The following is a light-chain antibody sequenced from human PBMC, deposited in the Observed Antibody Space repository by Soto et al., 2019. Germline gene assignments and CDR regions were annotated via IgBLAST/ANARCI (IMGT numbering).Light chain of an antibody. CDR3: QQSYSTMIT. V-gene: IGKV1-39*01. CDR2: AAP. Sequence: DIQMTQSPSSLSASVGDRVTITCRASQSISSYLNWYQQKPGKAPNLLIYAAPSLQSGVPSRFSGSGSGTDFTLTISRLQPEDFATYYCQQSYSTMITFGQGTRLEIK. CDR1: QSISSY. J-gene: IGKJ5*01.